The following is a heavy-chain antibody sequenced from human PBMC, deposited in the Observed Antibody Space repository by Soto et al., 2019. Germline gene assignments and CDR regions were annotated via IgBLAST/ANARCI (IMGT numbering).Heavy chain of an antibody. J-gene: IGHJ1*01. CDR2: INWNSGSI. V-gene: IGHV3-9*01. D-gene: IGHD1-26*01. Sequence: EVQLVESGGGLVQPGRSLRLSCAASGFTFDDYAMHWVRQVPGKGLEWVSGINWNSGSIGYGDSVKGRFAISRDNAKNSXXLXXXXXXXXXTXXXXXXXXXXXXWYSGHFRHWGQGTLVIVSS. CDR1: GFTFDDYA. CDR3: XXXXXXXWYSGHFRH.